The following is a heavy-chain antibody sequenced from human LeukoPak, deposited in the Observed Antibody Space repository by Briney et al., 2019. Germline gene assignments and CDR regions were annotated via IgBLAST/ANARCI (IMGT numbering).Heavy chain of an antibody. CDR1: GGSFSSYY. V-gene: IGHV4-59*07. CDR2: IYYSGST. CDR3: ARGDIVVVVAATVDAFDI. J-gene: IGHJ3*02. D-gene: IGHD2-15*01. Sequence: PSDTLSLTCTVSGGSFSSYYWSWIRQPPGKGLEWIGYIYYSGSTNYNPSIKSRVTISVDTSKNQFSLKLSSVTAADTAVYYCARGDIVVVVAATVDAFDIWGQGTMVTVSS.